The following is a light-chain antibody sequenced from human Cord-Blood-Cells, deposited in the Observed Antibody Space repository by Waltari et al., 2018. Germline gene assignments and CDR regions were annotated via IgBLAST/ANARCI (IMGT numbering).Light chain of an antibody. CDR2: EGS. V-gene: IGLV2-23*01. Sequence: QSALTQPASVSGSPGQSTTISCTGTSSDVGSDNLVSWYQQHPGKAPKLMIYEGSKRPSGVSNRFSGSKSGNTASLTISGLQAEDEADYYCCSYAGSSSLYVFGTGTKVTVL. CDR1: SSDVGSDNL. J-gene: IGLJ1*01. CDR3: CSYAGSSSLYV.